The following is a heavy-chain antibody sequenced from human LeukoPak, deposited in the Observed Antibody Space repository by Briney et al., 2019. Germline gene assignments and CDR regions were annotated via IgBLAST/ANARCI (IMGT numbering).Heavy chain of an antibody. J-gene: IGHJ3*02. Sequence: GGSLRLSCAASGFTFSSYEMNWVRQAPGKGLEWVSYISSSGSTIYYADSVKGRFTISRDNAKNSLYLQMNRLRAEDTAVYYCARETEMATIYAFDIWGQGTMVTVSS. CDR2: ISSSGSTI. CDR3: ARETEMATIYAFDI. V-gene: IGHV3-48*03. CDR1: GFTFSSYE. D-gene: IGHD5-24*01.